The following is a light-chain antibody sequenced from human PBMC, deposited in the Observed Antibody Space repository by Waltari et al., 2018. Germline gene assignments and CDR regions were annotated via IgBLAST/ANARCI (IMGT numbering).Light chain of an antibody. V-gene: IGLV5-37*01. J-gene: IGLJ3*02. Sequence: QPVLTQPPSSSASPGDSARLTCTLPSAINVGNFIIYWYHQKPGSPPRFLLYYKSDSEKAQGSGVPSRFSGSKDASANAGILLISGLQSEDEADYYCMFWPNNVWVFGGGTKLTVL. CDR2: YKSDSEK. CDR1: SAINVGNFI. CDR3: MFWPNNVWV.